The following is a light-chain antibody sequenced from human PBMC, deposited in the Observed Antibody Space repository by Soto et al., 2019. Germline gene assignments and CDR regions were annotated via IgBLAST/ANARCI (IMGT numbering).Light chain of an antibody. CDR1: QSVSTY. CDR2: DAS. CDR3: QQRSNWPPPPIT. V-gene: IGKV3-11*01. J-gene: IGKJ5*01. Sequence: EIVCAQPPSTLSLSPVERATLSCRASQSVSTYLAWYQQKPGQAPRLLIYDASNRATGIPARFSGSGSGTDFTLTISSLEPEDFAVYYCQQRSNWPPPPITFGQGTRLEI.